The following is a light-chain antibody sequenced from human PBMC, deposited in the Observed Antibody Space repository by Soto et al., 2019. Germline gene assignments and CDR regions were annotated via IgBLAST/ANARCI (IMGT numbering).Light chain of an antibody. CDR1: QSASSRY. J-gene: IGKJ1*01. Sequence: EIVLTQSPGTLSLSPGERATLSCRAGQSASSRYLAWYQQKPGQAPRLLIYVASSRATGIPDRFSGSGSGTDFTLTISRLEPEDFAVYYCQQYGSSPWTFGQGTKVEIK. CDR2: VAS. CDR3: QQYGSSPWT. V-gene: IGKV3-20*01.